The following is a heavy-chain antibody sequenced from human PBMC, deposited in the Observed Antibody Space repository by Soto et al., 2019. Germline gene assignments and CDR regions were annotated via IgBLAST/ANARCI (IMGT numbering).Heavy chain of an antibody. J-gene: IGHJ4*02. V-gene: IGHV3-23*01. D-gene: IGHD6-13*01. CDR1: GFTFSSYA. CDR3: AKVTGYSSSNHLYYFDY. CDR2: ISGSGGST. Sequence: GGSLRLSCAASGFTFSSYAMSWVRQAPGKGLEWVSAISGSGGSTYYADSVKGRFTISRDNSKNTLYLQMNSLRAEDTAVYYCAKVTGYSSSNHLYYFDYWGQGTLVTVSS.